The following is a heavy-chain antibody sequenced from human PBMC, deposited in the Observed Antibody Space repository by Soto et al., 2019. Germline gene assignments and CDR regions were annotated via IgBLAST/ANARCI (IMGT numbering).Heavy chain of an antibody. D-gene: IGHD2-2*01. CDR1: GGTFSRYS. CDR2: IIPIFGIA. Sequence: QVQLVQSAEEVKKPGSSVKVSCKASGGTFSRYSITWVRQAPGHGLEWIGRIIPIFGIASYAQKFQGRVKITADESTSKDYMELSRLRSDDTAVDYCAREDRDRETGLVQAAIDGMDVWGQGTTVTVYS. V-gene: IGHV1-69*08. J-gene: IGHJ6*02. CDR3: AREDRDRETGLVQAAIDGMDV.